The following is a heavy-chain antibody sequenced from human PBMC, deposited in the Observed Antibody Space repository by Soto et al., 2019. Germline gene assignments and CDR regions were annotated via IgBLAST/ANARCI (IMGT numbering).Heavy chain of an antibody. CDR1: GGTFSSYA. CDR3: ARDRRYCSGGSCQPGFAP. J-gene: IGHJ5*02. CDR2: IIPIFGTA. Sequence: ASVKVSCKASGGTFSSYAISWVRQAPGQGLEWMGGIIPIFGTANYAQKFQGRVTITADKSTSTAYMELSSLRSEDTAVYYCARDRRYCSGGSCQPGFAPWGQGTLVPVSS. D-gene: IGHD2-15*01. V-gene: IGHV1-69*06.